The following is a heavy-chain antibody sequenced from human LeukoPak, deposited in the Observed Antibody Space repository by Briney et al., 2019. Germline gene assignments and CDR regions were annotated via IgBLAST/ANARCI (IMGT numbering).Heavy chain of an antibody. Sequence: PPGGSLRLSCEASGFTFRNYWMSWFRQAQGKGLEWVAVIWYDGSNKYYADSVKGRFTISRDNSKNTLYLQMKRLRAEDTAVYYCARSPGWYYDSSWRDAFDIWGQGTMVTVSS. CDR2: IWYDGSNK. D-gene: IGHD3-22*01. J-gene: IGHJ3*02. V-gene: IGHV3-33*08. CDR1: GFTFRNYW. CDR3: ARSPGWYYDSSWRDAFDI.